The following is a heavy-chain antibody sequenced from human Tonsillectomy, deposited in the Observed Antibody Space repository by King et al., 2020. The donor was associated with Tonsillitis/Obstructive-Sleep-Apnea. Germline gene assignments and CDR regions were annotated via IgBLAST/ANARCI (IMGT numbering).Heavy chain of an antibody. Sequence: QLVQSGSELKKPGASVKVSCKASGYTFTSYAMNWVRQAPGQGLEWMGWINTNTGNPTYAQGFTGRFVFSLDTPVSTAYLQINGLKAEDTALYYCARDPRVAVAGSFDYWGQGTLGTVSS. CDR2: INTNTGNP. CDR1: GYTFTSYA. CDR3: ARDPRVAVAGSFDY. J-gene: IGHJ4*02. V-gene: IGHV7-4-1*02. D-gene: IGHD6-19*01.